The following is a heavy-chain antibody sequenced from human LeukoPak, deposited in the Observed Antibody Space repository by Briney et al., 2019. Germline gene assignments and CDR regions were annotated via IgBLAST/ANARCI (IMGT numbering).Heavy chain of an antibody. D-gene: IGHD2-2*01. CDR3: ARGAGICSSTSCSDY. CDR2: INHSGST. V-gene: IGHV4-34*01. J-gene: IGHJ4*02. Sequence: PSETLSLTCAVYGGSFSSYYWSWIRQPPGKGLEWIGEINHSGSTNYNPSLKSRVTISVDTSKNQFSLKLSSVTAADTAVYYCARGAGICSSTSCSDYWGQGTLVTVSS. CDR1: GGSFSSYY.